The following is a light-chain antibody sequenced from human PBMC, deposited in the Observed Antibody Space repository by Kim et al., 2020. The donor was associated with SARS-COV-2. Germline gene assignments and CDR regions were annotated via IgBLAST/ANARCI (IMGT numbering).Light chain of an antibody. CDR3: TAWDSSLSAWV. CDR1: SSNVGNEG. V-gene: IGLV10-54*01. Sequence: QTVTLTCTGSSSNVGNEGAAWLQQHQCHPPKLLSYRNNNRPSGISERLSASRSGNTASLTISGLQPEDEADYYCTAWDSSLSAWVFGGGTKVTVL. J-gene: IGLJ3*02. CDR2: RNN.